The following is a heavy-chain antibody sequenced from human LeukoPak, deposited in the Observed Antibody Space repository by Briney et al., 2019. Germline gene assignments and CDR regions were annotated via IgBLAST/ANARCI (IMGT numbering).Heavy chain of an antibody. D-gene: IGHD5-24*01. Sequence: SVKVSCKAFGGTFSSYAISWVRQAPGQGLEWMGGIIPIFGTANYAQKFQGRVTITTDQSTSTAYMELSSLRSEDTAVYYCASWGDGYNRLDYWGQGTLVTDSS. J-gene: IGHJ4*02. V-gene: IGHV1-69*05. CDR3: ASWGDGYNRLDY. CDR1: GGTFSSYA. CDR2: IIPIFGTA.